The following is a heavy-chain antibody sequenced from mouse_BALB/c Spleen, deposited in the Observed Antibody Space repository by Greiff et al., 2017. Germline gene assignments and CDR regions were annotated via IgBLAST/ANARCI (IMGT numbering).Heavy chain of an antibody. V-gene: IGHV1-69*02. D-gene: IGHD2-4*01. CDR2: IYPSDSYT. J-gene: IGHJ2*01. Sequence: VQLQQPGAELVRPGASVKLSCKASGYTFTSYWINWVKQRPGQGLEWIGNIYPSDSYTNYNQKFKDKATLTVDKSSSTAYMQLSSPTSEDSAVYYCTREDYDYDGGGFDYWGQGTTLTVSS. CDR3: TREDYDYDGGGFDY. CDR1: GYTFTSYW.